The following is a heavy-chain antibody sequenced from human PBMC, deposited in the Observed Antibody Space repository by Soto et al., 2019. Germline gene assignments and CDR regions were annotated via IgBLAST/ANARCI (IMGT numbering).Heavy chain of an antibody. CDR3: ARWPDGYYYYGMDV. J-gene: IGHJ6*02. Sequence: QVQLVQSGAEVKKPGASVKVSCKASGYTYTSYDINWVRQATGQGLEWMGWMNPNSGNTGYAQKFQGRVTMTRNTSISTAYMELSSLRSEDTAVYYCARWPDGYYYYGMDVWGQGTTVTVSS. V-gene: IGHV1-8*01. CDR1: GYTYTSYD. CDR2: MNPNSGNT.